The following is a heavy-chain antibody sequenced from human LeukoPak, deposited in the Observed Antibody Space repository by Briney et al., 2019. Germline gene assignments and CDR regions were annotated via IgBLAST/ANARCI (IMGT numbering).Heavy chain of an antibody. D-gene: IGHD5-12*01. J-gene: IGHJ5*02. CDR2: ISYSGST. CDR3: ARGGSGYALNWFDP. CDR1: GGSASSGGFY. Sequence: SETLSLTCSVSGGSASSGGFYRTWIRQPPGKGLEWIGHISYSGSTNYNPSLKSRVTISVDTSKNQFSLKLSSVTAADTAVYYCARGGSGYALNWFDPWGQGTLVTVSS. V-gene: IGHV4-61*08.